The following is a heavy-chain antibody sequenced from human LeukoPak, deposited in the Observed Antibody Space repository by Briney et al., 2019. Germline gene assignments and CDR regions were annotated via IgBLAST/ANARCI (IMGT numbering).Heavy chain of an antibody. CDR3: ARDGGGVSSGWSPLDKRRQIRQKMTN. CDR1: GGSISSYY. D-gene: IGHD6-19*01. Sequence: PSETLSLTCTVSGGSISSYYWSWIRQPPGKGLEWIGYIYYSGSTNYNPSLKSRVTISVDTSKNQFSLKLSSVTAADTAVYYCARDGGGVSSGWSPLDKRRQIRQKMTNWGQGTRVTVSS. CDR2: IYYSGST. J-gene: IGHJ4*02. V-gene: IGHV4-59*01.